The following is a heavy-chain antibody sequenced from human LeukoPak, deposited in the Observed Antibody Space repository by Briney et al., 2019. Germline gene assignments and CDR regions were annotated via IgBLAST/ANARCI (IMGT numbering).Heavy chain of an antibody. CDR3: AKGRYNYDY. J-gene: IGHJ4*02. CDR1: GFTFSSYC. CDR2: IKQDGSEK. V-gene: IGHV3-7*03. Sequence: TGGSLRLPWAASGFTFSSYCVSWVRQAPGKGLEWVANIKQDGSEKYYVDSVKGRFTISRDNAKNSLYLQMNSLRAEDTALYYCAKGRYNYDYWGQGTLVTVSS. D-gene: IGHD5-18*01.